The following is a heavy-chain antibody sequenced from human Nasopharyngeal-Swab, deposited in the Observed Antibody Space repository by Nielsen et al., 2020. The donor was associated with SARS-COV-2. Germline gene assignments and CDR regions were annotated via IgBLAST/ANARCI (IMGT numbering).Heavy chain of an antibody. CDR2: INHSGST. CDR1: GGTVSGGSISSYY. Sequence: SETLSLTCTVSGGTVSGGSISSYYWSWIRQPPGKGLEWIGEINHSGSTNYNPSLKSRVTISVDTSKNQFSLKLSSVTAADTAVYYCARVHLYYYGSGSYDYWGQGTLVTVSS. V-gene: IGHV4-34*01. D-gene: IGHD3-10*01. J-gene: IGHJ4*02. CDR3: ARVHLYYYGSGSYDY.